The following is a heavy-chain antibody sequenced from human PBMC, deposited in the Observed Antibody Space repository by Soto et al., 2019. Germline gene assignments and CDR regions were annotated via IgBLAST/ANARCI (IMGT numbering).Heavy chain of an antibody. CDR1: GGSFSGYY. Sequence: SETLSLTCAVYGGSFSGYYCSWIRQPPWKGLEWIGEINHSGSTNYNPSLKSRVTISVDTSKNQFSLKLSSVTAADTAVYYCARGRYYYGMDVFGQRTTVTVSS. J-gene: IGHJ6*02. CDR3: ARGRYYYGMDV. V-gene: IGHV4-34*01. CDR2: INHSGST.